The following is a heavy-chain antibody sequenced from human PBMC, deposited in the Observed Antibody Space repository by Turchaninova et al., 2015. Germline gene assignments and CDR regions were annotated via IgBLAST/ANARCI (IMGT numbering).Heavy chain of an antibody. V-gene: IGHV3-23*04. CDR3: AKAAYYDVLSGDDF. CDR1: GFTFSSFA. J-gene: IGHJ4*02. Sequence: VQLVESGGDLVQPGGSLRLSCAASGFTFSSFAMNWVRQAPGKGLEWVSAIRGGGGETYYADSLRGRFTISRDNTRNILFLQMSSLRADDTAIYYCAKAAYYDVLSGDDFWGQGTLVTVSS. D-gene: IGHD3-9*01. CDR2: IRGGGGET.